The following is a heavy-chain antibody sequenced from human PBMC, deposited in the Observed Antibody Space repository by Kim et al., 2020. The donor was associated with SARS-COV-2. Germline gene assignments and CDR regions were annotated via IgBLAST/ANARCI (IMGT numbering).Heavy chain of an antibody. D-gene: IGHD3-22*01. J-gene: IGHJ4*02. CDR2: ISGDGGST. Sequence: GGSLRLSCAASGFTFDDYAMHWVRQAPGKGLEWVSLISGDGGSTYYADSVKGRFTISRDNSKNSLYLQMNSLRTEDTALYYCAKDLKWLREYYYDSSGYGSDYWGQGTLVTVSS. CDR1: GFTFDDYA. CDR3: AKDLKWLREYYYDSSGYGSDY. V-gene: IGHV3-43*02.